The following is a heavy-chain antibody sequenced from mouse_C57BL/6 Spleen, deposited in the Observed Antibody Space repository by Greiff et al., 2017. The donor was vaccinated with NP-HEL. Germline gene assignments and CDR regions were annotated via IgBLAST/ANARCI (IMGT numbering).Heavy chain of an antibody. Sequence: EVNLVEPGAGLVKPGGSLKLSCAASGFTFSSYAMSWVRQTPETRLEWVATISSGGGCIYYADQLKGRFTLTRDNARNTLYLQMSSLKSEDTAMYYCTRGGDGYYVRFAYWGQGTLVTVSA. CDR2: ISSGGGCI. CDR1: GFTFSSYA. CDR3: TRGGDGYYVRFAY. V-gene: IGHV5-9-1*02. D-gene: IGHD2-3*01. J-gene: IGHJ3*01.